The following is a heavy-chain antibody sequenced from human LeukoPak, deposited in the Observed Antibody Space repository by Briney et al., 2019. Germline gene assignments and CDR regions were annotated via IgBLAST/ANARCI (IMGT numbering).Heavy chain of an antibody. D-gene: IGHD1-26*01. CDR2: IYYSGST. CDR3: ARGGSIVGATPHDAFDI. V-gene: IGHV4-59*01. J-gene: IGHJ3*02. Sequence: NSSEPLSLTCTASAAPITSYYWSWIRQPPGKGLEWIGYIYYSGSTNYNPSLKSRVAISVDTSKNQVSLRLSSVTAADTAVYYCARGGSIVGATPHDAFDIWGQGTVVTVS. CDR1: AAPITSYY.